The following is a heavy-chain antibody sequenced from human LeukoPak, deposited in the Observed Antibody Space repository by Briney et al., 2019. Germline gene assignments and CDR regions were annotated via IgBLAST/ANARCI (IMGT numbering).Heavy chain of an antibody. CDR2: IHYSGTT. CDR3: VGANKWLSFDI. V-gene: IGHV4-59*08. D-gene: IGHD3-22*01. J-gene: IGHJ3*02. CDR1: GGSISAYY. Sequence: SETLSLTCAVSGGSISAYYWSWIWQPPGKGLEWIGYIHYSGTTNYNPSLKSRVTMSVDTSRDQFSLKLTSVTAADTAVYYCVGANKWLSFDIWAQGTMVTVSS.